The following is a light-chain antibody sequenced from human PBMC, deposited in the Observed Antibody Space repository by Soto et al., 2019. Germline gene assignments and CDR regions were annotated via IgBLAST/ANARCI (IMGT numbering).Light chain of an antibody. J-gene: IGLJ3*02. CDR1: SSDVGGYDY. CDR3: SSYAGSNNFGV. CDR2: EVT. V-gene: IGLV2-8*01. Sequence: QSALTQPPSASGSPGQSVTISCTGTSSDVGGYDYVSWYQQHPGKAPKLMLYEVTKRPSGVPDRFSGSKSVNTASLTVSGLQAEDEADYFCSSYAGSNNFGVFGGGTKVTVL.